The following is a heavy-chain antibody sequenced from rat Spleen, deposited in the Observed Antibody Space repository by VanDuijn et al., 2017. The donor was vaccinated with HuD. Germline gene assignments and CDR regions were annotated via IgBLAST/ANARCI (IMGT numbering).Heavy chain of an antibody. CDR3: TTGTIAAPYWYFDL. CDR1: GFTFSNYW. D-gene: IGHD1-2*01. CDR2: IIDTGGST. Sequence: EVQLVESGGGLVQPGRSRKLSCVASGFTFSNYWMTWIRQAPGKGLEWVASIIDTGGSTYYLDSVKGRFTISRDNAKNTLYLQMDSLRSEDTATYYCTTGTIAAPYWYFDLWGPGTMVTVSS. J-gene: IGHJ1*01. V-gene: IGHV5-31*01.